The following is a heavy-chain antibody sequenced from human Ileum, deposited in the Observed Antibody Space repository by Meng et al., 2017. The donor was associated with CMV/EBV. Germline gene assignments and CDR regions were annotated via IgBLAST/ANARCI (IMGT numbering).Heavy chain of an antibody. Sequence: LRLSCAASGFTYSTYAMNWVRQAPGKGLEWVSGIRAEDGRTFYAASVKGRFTISRDDSKNTLYLQMTSLRVEDTAVYYCAKATDLDCWGQGTLVTVSS. J-gene: IGHJ4*02. CDR2: IRAEDGRT. V-gene: IGHV3-23*01. D-gene: IGHD4-11*01. CDR1: GFTYSTYA. CDR3: AKATDLDC.